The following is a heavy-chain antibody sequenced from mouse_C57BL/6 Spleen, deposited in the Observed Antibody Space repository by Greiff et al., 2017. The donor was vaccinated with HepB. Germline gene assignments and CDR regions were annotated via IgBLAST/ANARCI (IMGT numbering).Heavy chain of an antibody. D-gene: IGHD4-1*01. CDR1: GFSLTSYG. CDR3: ARLTVTDWYFDV. V-gene: IGHV2-2*01. CDR2: IWSGGST. J-gene: IGHJ1*03. Sequence: QVQLQQSGPGLVQPSQSLSITCTVSGFSLTSYGVHWVRQSPGKGLEWLGVIWSGGSTDYNAAFISRLSISKDNSKSQVFFKMHSLQADDTAIYYCARLTVTDWYFDVWGTVTTVTVSS.